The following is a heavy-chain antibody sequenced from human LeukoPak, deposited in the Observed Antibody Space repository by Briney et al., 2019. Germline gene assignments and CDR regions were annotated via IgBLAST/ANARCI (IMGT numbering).Heavy chain of an antibody. D-gene: IGHD2-15*01. V-gene: IGHV3-21*01. CDR2: ISSSSSYI. J-gene: IGHJ4*02. CDR3: AILPGGSSDY. CDR1: GFTFSSYS. Sequence: PGGSLRLSCAASGFTFSSYSMNWVRQAPGKGLDWVSSISSSSSYIYYADSVKGRFTISRDNAKNSLYLQMNSLRAEDTAVYYCAILPGGSSDYWGQGTLVTVSS.